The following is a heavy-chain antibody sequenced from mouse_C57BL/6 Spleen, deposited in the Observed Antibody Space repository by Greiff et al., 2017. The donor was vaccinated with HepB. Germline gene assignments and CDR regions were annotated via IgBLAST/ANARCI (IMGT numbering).Heavy chain of an antibody. CDR1: GFTFSSYA. V-gene: IGHV5-4*03. Sequence: EVKVVESGGGLVKPGGSLKLSCAASGFTFSSYAMSWVRQTPEKRLEWVATISDGGSYTYYPDNVKGRFTISRDNAKNNLYLQMSHLKSEDTAMYYCARVLYYYGSSYYAMDYWGQGTSVTVSS. CDR3: ARVLYYYGSSYYAMDY. CDR2: ISDGGSYT. D-gene: IGHD1-1*01. J-gene: IGHJ4*01.